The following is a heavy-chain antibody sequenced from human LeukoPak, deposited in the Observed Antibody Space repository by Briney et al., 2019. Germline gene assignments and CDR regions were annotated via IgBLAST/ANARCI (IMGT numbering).Heavy chain of an antibody. CDR2: ISSSSSTK. Sequence: PGGSLRLSCAASGFTFSSYSMNWVRQAPGKGLEWVSYISSSSSTKYYADSVKGRFTISRDNAKNSLYLQMNRLRAEDTAVYYCARVASYSSGWSIDYWGQGTLVTVSS. J-gene: IGHJ4*02. CDR1: GFTFSSYS. CDR3: ARVASYSSGWSIDY. D-gene: IGHD6-19*01. V-gene: IGHV3-48*01.